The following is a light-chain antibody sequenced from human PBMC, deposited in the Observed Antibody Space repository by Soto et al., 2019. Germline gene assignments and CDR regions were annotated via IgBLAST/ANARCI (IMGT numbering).Light chain of an antibody. CDR3: SSYAGSYAFVV. CDR2: DVS. V-gene: IGLV2-11*01. CDR1: SSDVGGYNY. Sequence: QSALTQPRSVSGSPGQSVTISCTGTSSDVGGYNYVYWYQQHPGKAPKLMIYDVSKRPSGVPDRFSGSKSGTTASLTISGLHAEDEADYYCSSYAGSYAFVVFGGGTKVTVL. J-gene: IGLJ2*01.